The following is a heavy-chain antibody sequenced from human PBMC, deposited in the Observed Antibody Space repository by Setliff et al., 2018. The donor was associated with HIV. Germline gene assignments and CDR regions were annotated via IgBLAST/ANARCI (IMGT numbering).Heavy chain of an antibody. J-gene: IGHJ3*02. CDR3: AKVGVHCSGGSCQSRDAFDI. Sequence: PGGSLRLSCAASGIIFSNYGMHWVRQAPGKGLEWVAYVRFDGNDKYYRDSVKGRFTISRDNHKNTLYLQMNSLRAEDTAVYYCAKVGVHCSGGSCQSRDAFDIWGQGTMVTVSS. V-gene: IGHV3-30*02. CDR2: VRFDGNDK. D-gene: IGHD2-15*01. CDR1: GIIFSNYG.